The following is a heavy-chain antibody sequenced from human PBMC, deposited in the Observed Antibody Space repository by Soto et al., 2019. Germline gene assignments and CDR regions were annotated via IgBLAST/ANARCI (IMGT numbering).Heavy chain of an antibody. CDR2: ISAYNGNT. CDR1: GYTFTSYG. Sequence: QVQLVQSGAEVKKPGASVKVSCKASGYTFTSYGISWVRQAPGQGLEWMGWISAYNGNTNYAQKLQGRVTMTTDTPPSTAYMELRSLRSDDTAVYYCARVMPDDGLVSLGNWFDPWGQGTLVTVSS. J-gene: IGHJ5*02. V-gene: IGHV1-18*01. D-gene: IGHD3-9*01. CDR3: ARVMPDDGLVSLGNWFDP.